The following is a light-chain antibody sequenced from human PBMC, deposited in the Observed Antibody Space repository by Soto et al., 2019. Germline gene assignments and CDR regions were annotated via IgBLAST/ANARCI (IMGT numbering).Light chain of an antibody. CDR3: QSYDSSLCGYV. J-gene: IGLJ1*01. Sequence: QSVLTQPPSVSGAPGQRVTISCTGSSSNIGAGYDVHWYQQLPGTAPKLLIYGNSNRPSGVPDRFSGSKSGTSASLAITGLQDEEDADDYCQSYDSSLCGYVFGTGTKLTVL. V-gene: IGLV1-40*01. CDR2: GNS. CDR1: SSNIGAGYD.